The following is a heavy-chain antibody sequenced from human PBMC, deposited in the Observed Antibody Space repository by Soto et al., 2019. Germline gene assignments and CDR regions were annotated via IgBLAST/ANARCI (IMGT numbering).Heavy chain of an antibody. CDR2: INPNNGDT. Sequence: GASVKVSCKASGYTFTGYYMYWVRQAPGQGLEWMGWINPNNGDTNYALRFQGRVTMTRDTSITTAYLALSRLRSDDTAVYYCERARKYYYESSASDYWGPGTLVTVYS. CDR1: GYTFTGYY. V-gene: IGHV1-2*02. D-gene: IGHD3-22*01. CDR3: ERARKYYYESSASDY. J-gene: IGHJ4*02.